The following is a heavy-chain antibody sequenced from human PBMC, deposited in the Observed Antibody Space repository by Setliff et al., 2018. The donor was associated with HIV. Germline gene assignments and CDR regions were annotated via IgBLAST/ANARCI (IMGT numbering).Heavy chain of an antibody. V-gene: IGHV4-34*01. CDR1: SGSFSGYY. CDR2: INHSGST. CDR3: ARVGPPDFWSGSFQH. D-gene: IGHD3-3*01. J-gene: IGHJ1*01. Sequence: PSETLSLTCAVYSGSFSGYYWSWIRQPPGKGLEWIGEINHSGSTNYNPSLKSRVTISVDTSKNQFSLKLSSVTAADTAVYYCARVGPPDFWSGSFQHWGQGTLVTVSS.